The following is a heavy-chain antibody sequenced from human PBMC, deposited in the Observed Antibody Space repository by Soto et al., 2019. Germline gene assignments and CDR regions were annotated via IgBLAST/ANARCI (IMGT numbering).Heavy chain of an antibody. J-gene: IGHJ4*02. V-gene: IGHV3-48*01. D-gene: IGHD3-10*01. CDR1: GFTFSSYS. CDR3: AKGYYGSGSYPYDY. CDR2: ISSSSSTI. Sequence: EVQLVESGGGLVQPGGSLRLSCAASGFTFSSYSMNWVRQAPGKGLEWVSYISSSSSTIYYADSVKGRFTISRDNSKNTLYLQMNSLRAEDTAVYYCAKGYYGSGSYPYDYWGQGTLVTVSS.